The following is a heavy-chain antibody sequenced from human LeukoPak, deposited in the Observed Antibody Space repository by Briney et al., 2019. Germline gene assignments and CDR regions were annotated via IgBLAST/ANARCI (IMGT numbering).Heavy chain of an antibody. J-gene: IGHJ4*02. CDR2: IYSGGST. CDR1: GFTVSSNY. CDR3: ARAYCSSTSCQYFDY. Sequence: GRSLRLSCAASGFTVSSNYMSWVRQAPGKGLEWVSVIYSGGSTYYADSVKGRFTISRDNSKNTLYLQMNSLRAEDTAVYYCARAYCSSTSCQYFDYWGQGTLVTVSS. D-gene: IGHD2-2*01. V-gene: IGHV3-53*01.